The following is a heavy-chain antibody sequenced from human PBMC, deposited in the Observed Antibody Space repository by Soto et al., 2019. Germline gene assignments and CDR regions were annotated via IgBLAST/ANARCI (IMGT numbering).Heavy chain of an antibody. Sequence: KPSETLSLTCTLSAGSISRGGSACSWIRQHPGKGLGWIGYIYCSGRTYYNPSLESRVTISVDTSKNQFSLKLSSVTAADTAVYYCARLCGYCYGSGRNYGMDVWGQGTTGTVSS. J-gene: IGHJ6*02. CDR3: ARLCGYCYGSGRNYGMDV. V-gene: IGHV4-31*03. D-gene: IGHD3-10*01. CDR1: AGSISRGGSA. CDR2: IYCSGRT.